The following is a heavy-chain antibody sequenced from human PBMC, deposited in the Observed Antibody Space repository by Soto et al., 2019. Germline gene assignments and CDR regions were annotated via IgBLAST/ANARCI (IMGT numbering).Heavy chain of an antibody. CDR2: IYYSGST. CDR3: ARQVAGGYDSSGLED. V-gene: IGHV4-30-4*01. D-gene: IGHD3-22*01. J-gene: IGHJ4*02. CDR1: GGAISSGDYY. Sequence: PSETLSLTCTVSGGAISSGDYYWSWIRQPPGKGLEWIGYIYYSGSTYYNPSLKSRVTISVDTSKNQFSLKLSSVTAADTAVYYCARQVAGGYDSSGLEDWGQGTLVTVS.